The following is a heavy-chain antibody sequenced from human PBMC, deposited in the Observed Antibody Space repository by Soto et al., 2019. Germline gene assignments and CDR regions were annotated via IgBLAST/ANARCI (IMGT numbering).Heavy chain of an antibody. CDR1: GFTFSSYG. V-gene: IGHV3-33*01. CDR2: IWYDGSNK. Sequence: QVQLVESGGGVVQPGRSLRLSCAASGFTFSSYGMHWVRQAPGKGLEWVEVIWYDGSNKYYADSVKGRFTISRDNSKNTRYLQMNTLRTKDTAVYYCARRFCASKPCMDVWGQGTTVTVSS. D-gene: IGHD3-16*01. J-gene: IGHJ6*02. CDR3: ARRFCASKPCMDV.